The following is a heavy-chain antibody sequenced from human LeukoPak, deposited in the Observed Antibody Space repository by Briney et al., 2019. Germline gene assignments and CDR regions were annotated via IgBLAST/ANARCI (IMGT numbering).Heavy chain of an antibody. CDR3: ARGAGWYQF. CDR1: GGSINSDY. D-gene: IGHD6-19*01. CDR2: IYYTGST. Sequence: PSETLSLTCTVSGGSINSDYWSWLRQPPGKGLEWIGYIYYTGSTNYNPSLKNRVTISVDTSRNQFSLKMRSVTAADTAVYYCARGAGWYQFWGQGTLVTVSS. J-gene: IGHJ4*02. V-gene: IGHV4-59*01.